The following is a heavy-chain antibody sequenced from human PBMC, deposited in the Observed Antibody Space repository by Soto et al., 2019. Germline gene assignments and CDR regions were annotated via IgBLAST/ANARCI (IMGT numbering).Heavy chain of an antibody. CDR1: GGSFSGYY. CDR2: INHSGGT. J-gene: IGHJ5*02. Sequence: SETLSLTCAVYGGSFSGYYWSWIRQPPGKGLEWIGEINHSGGTNYNPSLRSRVTISVDRSKNQFSLKLSSVTAADTAVYYCARVPDRWGQGTLVTVSS. CDR3: ARVPDR. V-gene: IGHV4-34*01. D-gene: IGHD2-2*01.